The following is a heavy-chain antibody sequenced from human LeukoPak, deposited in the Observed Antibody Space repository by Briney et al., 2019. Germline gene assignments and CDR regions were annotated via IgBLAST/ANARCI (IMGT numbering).Heavy chain of an antibody. Sequence: GGSLRLSCAASGFAFSSYGMHWVRQAPGKGLEWVAVISYDGSNKYYADSVKGRFTISRDNSKNTLYLQMNSLRAEDTAVYSCARGITIFGVVTRPDYWGQGTLVTVSS. V-gene: IGHV3-30*03. CDR2: ISYDGSNK. CDR1: GFAFSSYG. CDR3: ARGITIFGVVTRPDY. D-gene: IGHD3-3*01. J-gene: IGHJ4*02.